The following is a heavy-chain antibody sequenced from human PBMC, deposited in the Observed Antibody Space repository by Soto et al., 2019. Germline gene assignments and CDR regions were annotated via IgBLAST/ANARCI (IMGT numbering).Heavy chain of an antibody. Sequence: PSETLSLTCTVSGGSISSGGYYWSWIRQHPGKGLEWIGYIYYSGSTYYNPSLKSRVTISVDTSKNQFSLKLSSVTAADTAVYYCARDRLMVYAIGVYYYGMDVWGQGTTVTVSS. D-gene: IGHD2-8*01. J-gene: IGHJ6*02. CDR3: ARDRLMVYAIGVYYYGMDV. CDR1: GGSISSGGYY. V-gene: IGHV4-31*03. CDR2: IYYSGST.